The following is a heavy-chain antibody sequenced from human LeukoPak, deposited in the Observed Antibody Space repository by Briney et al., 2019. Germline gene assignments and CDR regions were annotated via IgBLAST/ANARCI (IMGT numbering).Heavy chain of an antibody. CDR1: GGTFSSYA. J-gene: IGHJ6*02. CDR3: ARARYHYYGSGSYYYYYGMDV. V-gene: IGHV1-69*13. CDR2: IIPIFGTA. D-gene: IGHD3-10*01. Sequence: SVKASCKASGGTFSSYAISWVRQAPGQGLEWMGGIIPIFGTANYAQKFQGRVTITADESTSTAYMELSSLRSEDTAVYYCARARYHYYGSGSYYYYYGMDVWGQGTTVTVSS.